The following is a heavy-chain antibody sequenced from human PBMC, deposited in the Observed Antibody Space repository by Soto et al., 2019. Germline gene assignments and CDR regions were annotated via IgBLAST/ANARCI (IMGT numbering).Heavy chain of an antibody. V-gene: IGHV1-69*06. J-gene: IGHJ6*02. CDR1: VGTFSSYA. CDR2: IIPIFGTA. Sequence: SVKVSCKGSVGTFSSYAISWVRQAPGQGLEWMGGIIPIFGTANYAQKFQGRVTITADKSTSTAYMELSSLRSEDTAVYYCASTAARGRLYYYYGMDVWGHGTTVTVSS. D-gene: IGHD2-2*01. CDR3: ASTAARGRLYYYYGMDV.